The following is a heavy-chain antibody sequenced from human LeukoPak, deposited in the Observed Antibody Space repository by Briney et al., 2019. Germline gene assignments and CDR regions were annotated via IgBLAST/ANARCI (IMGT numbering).Heavy chain of an antibody. CDR3: CGEGGRGSAEY. D-gene: IGHD6-25*01. V-gene: IGHV3-66*01. J-gene: IGHJ4*02. CDR2: IYSGGST. CDR1: GFTLSSNY. Sequence: PGGSLRLSCAASGFTLSSNYMSWVRQAPGKGLEWVSVIYSGGSTSYADPVKGRFTISRDSSKNTLSLQMNNRRAGDAAVDYCCGEGGRGSAEYWGEGTLVTVSP.